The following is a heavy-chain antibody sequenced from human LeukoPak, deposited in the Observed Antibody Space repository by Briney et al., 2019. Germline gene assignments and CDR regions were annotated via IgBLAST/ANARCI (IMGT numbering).Heavy chain of an antibody. CDR1: GFTFSNYA. CDR2: ISGTGGSA. V-gene: IGHV3-23*01. CDR3: AKDRGGRYYEILAGYYPENFFDY. Sequence: AGGSLRLSCSVSGFTFSNYAMSWVRQAPGKGLEWVSTISGTGGSASYADSVKGRFTFSRDNSNGTLYLQMNGLRAEDTAVYFCAKDRGGRYYEILAGYYPENFFDYWGQGALVTVSS. D-gene: IGHD3-9*01. J-gene: IGHJ4*02.